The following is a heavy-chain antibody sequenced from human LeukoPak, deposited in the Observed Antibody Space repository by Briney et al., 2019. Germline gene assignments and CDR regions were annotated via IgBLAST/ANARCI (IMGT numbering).Heavy chain of an antibody. Sequence: GGSLRLSCAASGFTFSTYSMNWVRQAPGKGLEWVANIKQDGSEKYYVDSVKGRFTISRDNAKNSLYLQMNSLRAEDTAVYYCARDGIAVAGGVFGYWGQGTLVTVSS. D-gene: IGHD6-19*01. CDR2: IKQDGSEK. V-gene: IGHV3-7*01. CDR3: ARDGIAVAGGVFGY. J-gene: IGHJ4*02. CDR1: GFTFSTYS.